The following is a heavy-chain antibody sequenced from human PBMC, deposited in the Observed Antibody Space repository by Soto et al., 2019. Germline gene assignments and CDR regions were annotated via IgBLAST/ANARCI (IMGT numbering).Heavy chain of an antibody. D-gene: IGHD4-17*01. CDR2: INAGNGNT. Sequence: QVQLVQSGAEVKKPGASVKVSCKASGYTFTSYAMHWVRQAPGQRLEWMGWINAGNGNTKYSQKFQGRVTITRDTSASTDYMELSSLRSEDTAVYYCARTVGYYYGMAVWGQGTTVTVSS. CDR1: GYTFTSYA. V-gene: IGHV1-3*01. J-gene: IGHJ6*02. CDR3: ARTVGYYYGMAV.